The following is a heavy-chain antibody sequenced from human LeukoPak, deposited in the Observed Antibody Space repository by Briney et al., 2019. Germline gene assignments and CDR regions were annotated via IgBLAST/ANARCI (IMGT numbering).Heavy chain of an antibody. V-gene: IGHV1-2*02. CDR2: INPNSGGT. CDR1: GYTFTGYY. J-gene: IGHJ6*03. CDR3: ARGVAGVYFYYYMDV. Sequence: GASVKVSCKASGYTFTGYYMNWVRQAPGQGLEWMGWINPNSGGTNYAQKFQGRVTMTRDTSISTAYMELSRLRSDDTAVYYCARGVAGVYFYYYMDVWGKGTTVTVSS. D-gene: IGHD1-14*01.